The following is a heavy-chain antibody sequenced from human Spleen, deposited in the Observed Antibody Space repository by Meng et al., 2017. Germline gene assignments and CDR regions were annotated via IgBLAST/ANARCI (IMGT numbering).Heavy chain of an antibody. CDR1: GGSFSVDS. Sequence: VDVHQRGRALVSPSQALFRSREFCGGSFSVDSWSWIRQPPGEGLEWIGEISQSGSTNYSPSLKNRVTISLDTSKNQFSPKLRSVTAADTAVYYCARLWTVTSYSADWFDPWGQGTLVTVSS. CDR3: ARLWTVTSYSADWFDP. V-gene: IGHV4-34*01. J-gene: IGHJ5*02. D-gene: IGHD4-17*01. CDR2: ISQSGST.